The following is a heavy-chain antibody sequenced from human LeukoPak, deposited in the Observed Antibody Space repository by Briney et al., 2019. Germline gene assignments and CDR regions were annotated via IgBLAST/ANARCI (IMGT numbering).Heavy chain of an antibody. CDR3: ATEGAVPGIDH. D-gene: IGHD6-19*01. V-gene: IGHV4-4*07. J-gene: IGHJ4*02. Sequence: PSETLSLTCNVSGGSISRFSWSWIRQSAGKGLVWIGRIYTSGTTNYNPSLKSRVSMSLDTSKRQFSLRLNSVTGADTAVYYCATEGAVPGIDHWGQGIQVTVSS. CDR1: GGSISRFS. CDR2: IYTSGTT.